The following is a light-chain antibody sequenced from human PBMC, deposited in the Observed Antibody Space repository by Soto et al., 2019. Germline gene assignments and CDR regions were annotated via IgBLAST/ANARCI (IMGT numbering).Light chain of an antibody. J-gene: IGLJ1*01. V-gene: IGLV2-14*01. Sequence: QSVLTQPASVSGSPGQSITISCTGSSSDVGAYNYVSWYQQHPGKAPKLMIYDVSNRPSGVSNRFSGSKSGNTASLTISGIQAEDEADYYCASYTTRSNYVFGTGTKVNVL. CDR1: SSDVGAYNY. CDR2: DVS. CDR3: ASYTTRSNYV.